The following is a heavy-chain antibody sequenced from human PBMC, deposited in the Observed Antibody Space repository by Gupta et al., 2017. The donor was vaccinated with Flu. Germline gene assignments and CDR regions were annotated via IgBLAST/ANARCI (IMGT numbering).Heavy chain of an antibody. V-gene: IGHV3-7*04. J-gene: IGHJ5*02. D-gene: IGHD3-3*01. CDR1: GFTFSSYW. CDR3: ARDDPVLRFLEWGRKNWFDP. Sequence: EVQLVESGGGLVQPGGSLRLSCAASGFTFSSYWMSWVRQAPGKGLEWVANIKQDGSEKYYVDSVKGRFTISRDNAKNSLYLQMNSLRAEDTAVYYCARDDPVLRFLEWGRKNWFDPWGQGTLVTVSS. CDR2: IKQDGSEK.